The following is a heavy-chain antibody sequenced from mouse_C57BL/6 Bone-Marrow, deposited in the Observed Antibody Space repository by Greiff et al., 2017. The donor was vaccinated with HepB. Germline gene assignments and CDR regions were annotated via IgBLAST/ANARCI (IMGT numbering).Heavy chain of an antibody. CDR2: IDPSDSEP. Sequence: QVQLQQPGAELVRPGSSVKLSCKASGYTFTSYWMPWVKQRPIQGLEWIGNIDPSDSEPHYNQKFKDKATLTVDKSSSTAYMQLSSLTPEDSAVYYCARGILISDDWGQGTTLTVSS. CDR1: GYTFTSYW. CDR3: ARGILISDD. J-gene: IGHJ2*01. V-gene: IGHV1-52*01.